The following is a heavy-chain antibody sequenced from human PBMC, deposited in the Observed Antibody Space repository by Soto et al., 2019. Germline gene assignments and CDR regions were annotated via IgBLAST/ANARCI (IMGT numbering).Heavy chain of an antibody. CDR1: GGSISSYY. Sequence: SETLSLTCTVSGGSISSYYWSWIRQPPGKGLEWIGYIYYSGSTYYNPSLKSRVTISVDTSKNQFSLKLSSVTAADTAVYYCARGSGYSSGWYTEYFQHWGQGTLVTVSS. CDR2: IYYSGST. J-gene: IGHJ1*01. D-gene: IGHD6-19*01. V-gene: IGHV4-59*12. CDR3: ARGSGYSSGWYTEYFQH.